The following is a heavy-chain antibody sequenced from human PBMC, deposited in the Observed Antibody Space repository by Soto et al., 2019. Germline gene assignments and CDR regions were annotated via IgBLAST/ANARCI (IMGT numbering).Heavy chain of an antibody. V-gene: IGHV3-33*01. J-gene: IGHJ6*03. Sequence: GGSLRLSCAASGFTFSSYGMHWVRQAPGKGLEWVAVIWYDGSNKYYADSVKGRFTISRDNSKNTLYLQMNSLRAEDTAVYYCARDAGRSYYGSGSAYYYYYMDVWGKGTTVTVSS. CDR2: IWYDGSNK. CDR3: ARDAGRSYYGSGSAYYYYYMDV. D-gene: IGHD3-10*01. CDR1: GFTFSSYG.